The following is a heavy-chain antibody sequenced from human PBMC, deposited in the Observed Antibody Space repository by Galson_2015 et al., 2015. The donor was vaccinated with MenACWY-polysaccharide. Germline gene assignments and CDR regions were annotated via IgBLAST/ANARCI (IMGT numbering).Heavy chain of an antibody. D-gene: IGHD3-3*01. J-gene: IGHJ5*02. CDR2: IRSSGTNT. Sequence: SGFTFTSYAMSWVRQAPGKGLEWVSAIRSSGTNTYYADSVKGRFTISRDNSKNTLYLQMNSLRAEDTAVYYCAKDSTDFWSVAGRFDHWGQGTLVTVSS. CDR3: AKDSTDFWSVAGRFDH. CDR1: GFTFTSYA. V-gene: IGHV3-23*01.